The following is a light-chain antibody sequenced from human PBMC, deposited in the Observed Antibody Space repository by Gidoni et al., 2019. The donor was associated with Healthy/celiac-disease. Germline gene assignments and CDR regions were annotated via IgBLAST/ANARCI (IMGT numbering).Light chain of an antibody. V-gene: IGKV3D-20*01. CDR1: QSVSSRY. J-gene: IGKJ1*01. Sequence: EIVLTQSPATLSLSPGERATLSCGASQSVSSRYLAWYQQKPGLAPRLLLYDASSRAPGTPDRFSSSGSGTDFTLTISRLEPEDFAVYYCQQYGSSPPGTFGQGTKVEIK. CDR3: QQYGSSPPGT. CDR2: DAS.